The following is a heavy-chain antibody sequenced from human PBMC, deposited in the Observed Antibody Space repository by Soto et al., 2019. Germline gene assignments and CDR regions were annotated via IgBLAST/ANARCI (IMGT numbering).Heavy chain of an antibody. CDR1: GGSISSYY. CDR2: IYYSGST. CDR3: ARMYYYDSSGFEYFQH. D-gene: IGHD3-22*01. V-gene: IGHV4-59*01. J-gene: IGHJ1*01. Sequence: QVQLQESGPGLVKPSETLSLTCTVSGGSISSYYWSWIRQPPGKGLEWIGYIYYSGSTNYNPSLKSRVTISVDTSKNQFSLKLSSVTAADTAVYYCARMYYYDSSGFEYFQHWGQGTLVTVSS.